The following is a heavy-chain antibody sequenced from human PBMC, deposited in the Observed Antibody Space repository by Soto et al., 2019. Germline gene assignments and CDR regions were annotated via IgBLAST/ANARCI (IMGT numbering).Heavy chain of an antibody. D-gene: IGHD2-2*01. Sequence: GGSLRLSCAASGFNFSSYAMSWVRQAPGKGLEWVSAISGSGGSTYYADSVKGRFTISRDNSKNTLYLQMNSLRAEDTAVYYCANLRAVGSSYYWGQGTLVTVSS. V-gene: IGHV3-23*01. CDR1: GFNFSSYA. CDR2: ISGSGGST. J-gene: IGHJ4*02. CDR3: ANLRAVGSSYY.